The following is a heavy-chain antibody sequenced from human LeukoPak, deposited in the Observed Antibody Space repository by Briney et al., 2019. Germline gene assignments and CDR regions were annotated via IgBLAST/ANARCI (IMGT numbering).Heavy chain of an antibody. V-gene: IGHV3-48*03. CDR1: GFTFSSYE. CDR3: ARGVIAVAGSPFDYYGMDV. CDR2: ISSSGCTI. J-gene: IGHJ6*02. Sequence: PGGSLRLSCAASGFTFSSYEMNWVRQAPGKGLEWVSYISSSGCTIYYADSVKGRFTISRDNAKNSLYLQVNSLRAEDTAVYYCARGVIAVAGSPFDYYGMDVWGQGTTVTVSS. D-gene: IGHD6-19*01.